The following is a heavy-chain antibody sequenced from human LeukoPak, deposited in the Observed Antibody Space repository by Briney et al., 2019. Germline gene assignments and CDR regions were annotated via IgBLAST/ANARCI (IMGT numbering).Heavy chain of an antibody. J-gene: IGHJ4*02. CDR1: GFTFSSYG. V-gene: IGHV3-23*01. D-gene: IGHD3-10*01. Sequence: PGGSLRLSCAASGFTFSSYGMSWVRQAPGKGLEWVSAISGSGGSTYYADSVKGRFTISRDNSKNTLYLQMNSLRAEDTAVYYCAKDGETYYYGSGNYFDYWGQGTLVTVSS. CDR2: ISGSGGST. CDR3: AKDGETYYYGSGNYFDY.